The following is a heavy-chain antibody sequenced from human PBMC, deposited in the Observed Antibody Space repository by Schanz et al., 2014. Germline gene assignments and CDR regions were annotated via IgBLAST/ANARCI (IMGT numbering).Heavy chain of an antibody. CDR2: IKSKTDGGTT. J-gene: IGHJ4*02. D-gene: IGHD3-16*01. CDR1: GFTFSTYW. CDR3: TTLRNYGFEY. V-gene: IGHV3-15*01. Sequence: EVQLEVSGGCLVQPGGSLRLSCAASGFTFSTYWMSWVRQAPGKGLEWVGRIKSKTDGGTTDYAAPVRGRFSISRVDSKNTLYLQIDSLKTEDTAVYYCTTLRNYGFEYWGQGTLVTVSS.